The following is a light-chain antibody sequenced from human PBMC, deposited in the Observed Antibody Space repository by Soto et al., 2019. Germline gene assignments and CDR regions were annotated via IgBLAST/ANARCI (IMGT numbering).Light chain of an antibody. V-gene: IGKV1-39*01. CDR2: AAS. CDR1: QSISTY. Sequence: DIQMTQSPPSLSASVGDRVTITCRASQSISTYLNWYQQKPGKAPKLLIYAASSLQTGVPSRFSGSRSGTDFALTISSLQREDFATYYCQQTDTFPRTFGQGTKVDIK. CDR3: QQTDTFPRT. J-gene: IGKJ1*01.